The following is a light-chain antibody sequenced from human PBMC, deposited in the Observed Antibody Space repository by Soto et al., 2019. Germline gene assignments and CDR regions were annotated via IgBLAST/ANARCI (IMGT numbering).Light chain of an antibody. CDR1: QSISNH. Sequence: DIERSQTPSSRSASGEGGVIIACRASQSISNHCNWYQQTPGKAPKLLIFAASSLQSGVPSRFSGSGAGTDIPLTISSLPPEHIATYNYQHSYSTPRTFGQGTKVDIK. CDR3: QHSYSTPRT. CDR2: AAS. J-gene: IGKJ1*01. V-gene: IGKV1-39*01.